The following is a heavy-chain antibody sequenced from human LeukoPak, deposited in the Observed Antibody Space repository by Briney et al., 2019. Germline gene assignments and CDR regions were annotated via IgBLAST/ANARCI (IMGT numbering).Heavy chain of an antibody. CDR1: GGSISNYY. D-gene: IGHD5-12*01. J-gene: IGHJ3*02. CDR3: ARVYGAGYDFRGAFDI. V-gene: IGHV4-59*01. Sequence: PSETLSLTCIVSGGSISNYYWTWIRQPPGKGLEWIGYIYYTGSTNSNPSLKSRVTISVDTSKNQFSLKLSSVTAADTAVYYCARVYGAGYDFRGAFDIWGQGTMVTVSS. CDR2: IYYTGST.